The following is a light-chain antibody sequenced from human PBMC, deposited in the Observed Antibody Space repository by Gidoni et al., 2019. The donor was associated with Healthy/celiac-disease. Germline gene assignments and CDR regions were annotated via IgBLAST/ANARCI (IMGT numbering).Light chain of an antibody. V-gene: IGKV3-15*01. CDR3: QQYNNWPSIT. CDR1: QSVSSN. Sequence: EIVMTHYPATLSVSPGERATLSCRASQSVSSNLAWYQQKPGQAPRLLIYVASTRATGIPVRFSGSGSGTEFTLTISSLQSEDFAVYYCQQYNNWPSITFGQGTRLEIK. J-gene: IGKJ5*01. CDR2: VAS.